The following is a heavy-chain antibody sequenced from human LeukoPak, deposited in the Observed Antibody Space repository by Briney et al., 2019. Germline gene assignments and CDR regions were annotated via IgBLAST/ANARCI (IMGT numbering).Heavy chain of an antibody. Sequence: GGSLRLSCAASGFTFSSYGMHWVRQAPGKGLEWVAFIRYDGSNKYYADSVKGRFTISRDNSKNTLYLQMNSLRAEDTAAYYCAKVASSGWRAGLDYWGQGTLVTVSS. D-gene: IGHD6-19*01. J-gene: IGHJ4*02. V-gene: IGHV3-30*02. CDR2: IRYDGSNK. CDR1: GFTFSSYG. CDR3: AKVASSGWRAGLDY.